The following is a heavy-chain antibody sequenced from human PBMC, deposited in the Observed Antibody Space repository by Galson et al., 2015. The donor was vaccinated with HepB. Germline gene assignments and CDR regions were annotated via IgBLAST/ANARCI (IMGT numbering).Heavy chain of an antibody. D-gene: IGHD1-26*01. CDR2: IGTAGET. V-gene: IGHV3-13*01. CDR3: ARGEGIVGGGDFDY. CDR1: GFTFSTYD. J-gene: IGHJ4*02. Sequence: SLRLSCAASGFTFSTYDMHWVRHVTGKGLEWVSTIGTAGETYYPGSVKGRFTISRENAKKTVYLQMNSLRGGDTAVYYCARGEGIVGGGDFDYWGQGTLVTVSS.